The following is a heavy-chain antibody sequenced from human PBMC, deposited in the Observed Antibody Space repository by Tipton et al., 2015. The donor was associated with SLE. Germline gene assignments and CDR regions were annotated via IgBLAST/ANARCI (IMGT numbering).Heavy chain of an antibody. J-gene: IGHJ6*02. CDR1: GFSFDIHG. V-gene: IGHV3-23*01. Sequence: SLRLSCAGSGFSFDIHGMSWVRQAPGKGLEWVSVISGSGSSTYYSDSVKGRFTVSRDNSKNTMYLQMNSLRVEDTGKYHCGYPEAAGLHSGMDVWGQGTTVTVSS. CDR3: GYPEAAGLHSGMDV. D-gene: IGHD6-25*01. CDR2: ISGSGSST.